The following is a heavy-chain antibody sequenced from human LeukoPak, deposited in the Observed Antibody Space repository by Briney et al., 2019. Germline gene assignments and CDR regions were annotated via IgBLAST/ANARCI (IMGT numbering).Heavy chain of an antibody. CDR2: ISYDGSNK. CDR1: GFTFSSYG. D-gene: IGHD3-22*01. Sequence: PGGSLRLSCAASGFTFSSYGVHWVRQAPGKGLEWVAVISYDGSNKYYADSVKGRFTISRDNSKNTLYLQMNSLRAEDTAVYYCAKADDSSGYYFWGQGTLVTVSS. J-gene: IGHJ4*02. CDR3: AKADDSSGYYF. V-gene: IGHV3-30*18.